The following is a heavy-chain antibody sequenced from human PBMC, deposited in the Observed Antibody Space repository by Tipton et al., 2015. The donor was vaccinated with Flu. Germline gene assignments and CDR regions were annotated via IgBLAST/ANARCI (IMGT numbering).Heavy chain of an antibody. Sequence: SLRLSCAASGFTFSGYGMHWVRQAPGKGLEWVAFIRHDESDKYYADSVKGRFTISRDNSKNALYLLINSLRGEDTAVYYCAKDGWDTSGWYPFDYWGQGILVTVSS. V-gene: IGHV3-30*02. J-gene: IGHJ4*02. CDR3: AKDGWDTSGWYPFDY. CDR1: GFTFSGYG. D-gene: IGHD6-19*01. CDR2: IRHDESDK.